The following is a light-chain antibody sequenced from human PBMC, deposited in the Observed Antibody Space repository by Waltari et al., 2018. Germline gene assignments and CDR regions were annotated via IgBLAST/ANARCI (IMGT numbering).Light chain of an antibody. J-gene: IGLJ1*01. CDR3: CSYTTSGLYV. Sequence: QSALTQPASVSGSPGQSITISCTGTNSDIGNYNYVSWYQQHPGKAPKLLIYDVSNRPAGVSDRFSGAKSGNTASRTISGLQAEDEADYSGCSYTTSGLYVFGTGTKVTVL. CDR2: DVS. CDR1: NSDIGNYNY. V-gene: IGLV2-14*03.